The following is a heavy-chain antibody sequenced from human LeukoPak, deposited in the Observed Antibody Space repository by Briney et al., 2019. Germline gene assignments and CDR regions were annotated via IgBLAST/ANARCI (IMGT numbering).Heavy chain of an antibody. Sequence: PSETLSLTCTVSGGSISSGDYYWSWIRQPPGKGLEGIGYIYYSGSTYYNPSLKSRVTISVDTSKNQFSLKLSSVTAADTAVYYCASQKRGFNYYGSGSSYYFDYWGQGTLVTVSS. J-gene: IGHJ4*02. V-gene: IGHV4-30-4*01. CDR1: GGSISSGDYY. CDR2: IYYSGST. CDR3: ASQKRGFNYYGSGSSYYFDY. D-gene: IGHD3-10*01.